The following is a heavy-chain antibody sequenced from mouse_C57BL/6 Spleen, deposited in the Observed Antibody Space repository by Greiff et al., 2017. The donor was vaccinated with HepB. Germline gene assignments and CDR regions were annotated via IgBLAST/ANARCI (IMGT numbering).Heavy chain of an antibody. CDR2: IDPETGGT. CDR1: GYTFTDYE. Sequence: VQLQQSGAELVRPGASVTLSCKASGYTFTDYEMHWVKQTPVHGLEWIGAIDPETGGTAYNQKFKGKAILTADKSSSTAYMELRSLTSEDSAVYYCTRSEDYDPFAYWGQGTLVTVSA. CDR3: TRSEDYDPFAY. D-gene: IGHD2-4*01. J-gene: IGHJ3*01. V-gene: IGHV1-15*01.